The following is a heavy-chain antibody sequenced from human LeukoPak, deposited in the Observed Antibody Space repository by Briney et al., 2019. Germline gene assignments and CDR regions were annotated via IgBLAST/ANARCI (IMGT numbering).Heavy chain of an antibody. V-gene: IGHV1-2*02. CDR3: ARIHPRGAAGTIDY. D-gene: IGHD6-13*01. J-gene: IGHJ4*02. CDR2: INPNSGGT. CDR1: GYTFTGYY. Sequence: GASVKVSCKASGYTFTGYYMHWVRQAPGQGLEWMGWINPNSGGTNYAQKFQGRVTMTRDTSISTAYMELSRLRSDDTAVYYCARIHPRGAAGTIDYWGQGTLVAVSS.